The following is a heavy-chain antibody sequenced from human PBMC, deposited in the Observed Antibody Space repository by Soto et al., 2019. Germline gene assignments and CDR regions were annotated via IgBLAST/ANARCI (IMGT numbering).Heavy chain of an antibody. J-gene: IGHJ4*02. D-gene: IGHD3-22*01. V-gene: IGHV4-59*01. CDR3: ARKGHYDSSGTNSIWWSGLDY. Sequence: SETLSLTCTVSGGSISSYYWSWIRQPPGKGLEWIGYIYYSGSTNYNPSLKSRVTISVDTSKHQFSLKLSSVTAADTAVHYCARKGHYDSSGTNSIWWSGLDYWGQGTLVTVSS. CDR1: GGSISSYY. CDR2: IYYSGST.